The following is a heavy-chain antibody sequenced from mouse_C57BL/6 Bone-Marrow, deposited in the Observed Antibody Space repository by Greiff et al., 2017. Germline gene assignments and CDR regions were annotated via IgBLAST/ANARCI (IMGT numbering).Heavy chain of an antibody. Sequence: QVQLQQSGPELVKPGASVKISCKASGYAFSSSWMNWVKQRPGKGLEWIGRFYPGDGDTNYNGKFKGKATLTADKSSSTAYMQLSSLTSEDAAVYFCALTGAWYFDVWGTGTTVTVSS. CDR3: ALTGAWYFDV. J-gene: IGHJ1*03. D-gene: IGHD4-1*01. CDR2: FYPGDGDT. V-gene: IGHV1-82*01. CDR1: GYAFSSSW.